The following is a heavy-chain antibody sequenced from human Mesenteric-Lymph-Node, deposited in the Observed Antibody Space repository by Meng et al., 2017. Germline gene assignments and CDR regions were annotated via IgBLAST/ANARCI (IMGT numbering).Heavy chain of an antibody. J-gene: IGHJ4*02. CDR3: AKVGTQVGARH. CDR1: GFTFSTSA. D-gene: IGHD1-26*01. CDR2: ISGSGDAT. Sequence: GESLKISCAASGFTFSTSAMGWVRQAPGKGLEWVSGISGSGDATYYADSVKGRFTISRDNSKNTVYLQMNSLRAEDTALYYCAKVGTQVGARHWGQGTLVTVSS. V-gene: IGHV3-23*01.